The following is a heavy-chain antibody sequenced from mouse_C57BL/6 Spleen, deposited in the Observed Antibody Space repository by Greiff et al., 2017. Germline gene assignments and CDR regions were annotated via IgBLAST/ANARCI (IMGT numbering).Heavy chain of an antibody. CDR3: ARDDGGAWFAY. V-gene: IGHV1-42*01. J-gene: IGHJ3*01. Sequence: DVKLQESGPELVKPGASVKISCKASGYSFTGYYMNWVKQSPEKSLEWIGEINPSTGGTTYNQKFKAKATLTVDKSSSTAYMQLKSLTSEDSAVYYCARDDGGAWFAYWGQGTLVTVSA. CDR2: INPSTGGT. D-gene: IGHD2-12*01. CDR1: GYSFTGYY.